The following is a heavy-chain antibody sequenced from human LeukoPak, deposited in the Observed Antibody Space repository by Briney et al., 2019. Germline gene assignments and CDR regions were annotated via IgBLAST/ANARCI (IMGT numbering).Heavy chain of an antibody. CDR2: ITGSGGST. CDR3: AKGADYGDFLYFDY. J-gene: IGHJ4*02. D-gene: IGHD4-17*01. Sequence: GGSLRLSCAASGLTFSNYAMSWVRQAPGKGLGCVSTITGSGGSTYYADSLKGRFTISRDISKNSLYLQMNSLRAEDTAVYYCAKGADYGDFLYFDYWGQGTLVTVSS. V-gene: IGHV3-23*01. CDR1: GLTFSNYA.